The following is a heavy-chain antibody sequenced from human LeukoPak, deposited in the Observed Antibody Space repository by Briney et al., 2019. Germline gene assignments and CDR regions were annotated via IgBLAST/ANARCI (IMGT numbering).Heavy chain of an antibody. CDR2: IYYSGST. D-gene: IGHD6-13*01. CDR1: GGSISSSSYY. V-gene: IGHV4-39*01. CDR3: ARSNISSWHYAGHFDY. J-gene: IGHJ4*02. Sequence: SETLSLTCTVSGGSISSSSYYWGWIRQPPGKGLEWIGSIYYSGSTYYNPSLKSRVTISVDTSKNQFSLKLSSVTAADTAVYYCARSNISSWHYAGHFDYWGQGTLVTVSS.